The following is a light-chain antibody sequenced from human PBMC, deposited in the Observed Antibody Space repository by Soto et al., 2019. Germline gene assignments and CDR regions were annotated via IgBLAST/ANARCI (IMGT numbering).Light chain of an antibody. J-gene: IGLJ2*01. V-gene: IGLV1-47*01. CDR1: SSNIGSNY. CDR3: ASWDDSLSGFVV. Sequence: QLVLTQPPSASGTPGQRVTISCSGSSSNIGSNYVFWYQQLPGTAPKVLMYRNSQRPSGVPDRFSGSKSGTSASLAISGLRSEDEADYYCASWDDSLSGFVVFGGGTKRPS. CDR2: RNS.